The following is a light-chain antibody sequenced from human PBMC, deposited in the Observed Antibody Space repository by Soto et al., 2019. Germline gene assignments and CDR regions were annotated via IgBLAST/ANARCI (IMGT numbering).Light chain of an antibody. Sequence: ETVMTQSPDTLSVSPGESATLSCRASQDVSTNLAWFQQKPGQTPRLVLYGASKRATGIPARFSGSGSGRHFTLTISSLQSEDFGVYYCQHYNNWPQYSFGQGTKVDIK. J-gene: IGKJ2*03. V-gene: IGKV3-15*01. CDR2: GAS. CDR1: QDVSTN. CDR3: QHYNNWPQYS.